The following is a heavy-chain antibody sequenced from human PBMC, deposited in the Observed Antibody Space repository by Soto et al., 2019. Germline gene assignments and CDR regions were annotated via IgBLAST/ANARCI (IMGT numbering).Heavy chain of an antibody. CDR2: IYYSGST. CDR1: GGSISSSGYS. D-gene: IGHD5-12*01. CDR3: ARHIRGHSGHDPFDS. J-gene: IGHJ4*02. Sequence: SETLSLTCSVSGGSISSSGYSWAWIRQPPGKGLEWIGSIYYSGSTYYNPSLKSRVTISGDTSKNQFSLRLSSVTAADTAVYYCARHIRGHSGHDPFDSWGQGTFVTV. V-gene: IGHV4-39*01.